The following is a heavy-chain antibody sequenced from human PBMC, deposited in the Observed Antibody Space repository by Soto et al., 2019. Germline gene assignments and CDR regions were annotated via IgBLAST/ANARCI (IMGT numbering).Heavy chain of an antibody. V-gene: IGHV1-58*01. Sequence: SVKVSCKASGFTFISSAVQWVRQARGQRLEWIGWIVVGSGNTNYAQKFQERVTITRDMSTGTAYMELSSLRSEDTAVYYCAKEKMVAAKYYGRDVWGQGNRGTV. D-gene: IGHD2-15*01. CDR3: AKEKMVAAKYYGRDV. CDR2: IVVGSGNT. CDR1: GFTFISSA. J-gene: IGHJ6*02.